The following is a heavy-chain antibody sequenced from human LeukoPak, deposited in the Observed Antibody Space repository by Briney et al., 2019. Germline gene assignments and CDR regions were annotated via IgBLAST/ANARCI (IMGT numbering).Heavy chain of an antibody. Sequence: ASVKVSCKASGYSFRGYGISWVRQAPGQGLEGMGWISAYNDKTIYAQKFQGRLTLTTDTSTTSVHMELRTLNSDDTAVYYCARWQWVSQNYYYMDVWGNGTTVIVSS. CDR1: GYSFRGYG. V-gene: IGHV1-18*01. CDR3: ARWQWVSQNYYYMDV. J-gene: IGHJ6*03. D-gene: IGHD6-19*01. CDR2: ISAYNDKT.